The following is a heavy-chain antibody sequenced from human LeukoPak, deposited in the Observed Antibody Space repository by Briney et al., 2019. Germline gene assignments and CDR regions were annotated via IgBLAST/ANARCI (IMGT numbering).Heavy chain of an antibody. V-gene: IGHV4-59*01. CDR2: VSYSGST. D-gene: IGHD3-22*01. J-gene: IGHJ3*02. CDR3: ARSKMIADAFDI. CDR1: GGSITSNY. Sequence: PSETLSLTCTVSGGSITSNYWSWIRQPPGKGLEWIGYVSYSGSTNYNPSLKSRVTISVDTSKNQFSLKLSSVTAADTAVYYCARSKMIADAFDIWGQGTMVTVSS.